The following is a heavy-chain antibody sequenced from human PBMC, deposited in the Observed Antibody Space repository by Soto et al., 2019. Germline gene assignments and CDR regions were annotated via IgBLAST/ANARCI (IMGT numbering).Heavy chain of an antibody. CDR2: INQDGTEQ. V-gene: IGHV3-7*01. J-gene: IGHJ4*01. CDR3: ARDHTSPGITGDN. Sequence: GGCLRLSCAASGFTFNSYWMSWVRQAPGKGLQWVASINQDGTEQHYVDSVRGRFTVSRDNVRNSMYLQVNSLRAEDTAVYYCARDHTSPGITGDNWGHGSLFPVSS. CDR1: GFTFNSYW. D-gene: IGHD6-13*01.